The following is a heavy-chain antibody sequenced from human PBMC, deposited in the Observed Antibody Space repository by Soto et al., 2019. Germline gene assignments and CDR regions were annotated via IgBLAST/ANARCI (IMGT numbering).Heavy chain of an antibody. CDR3: VAELYSGGGCCSFDF. CDR1: GFTFTNSA. V-gene: IGHV1-58*01. D-gene: IGHD2-21*02. CDR2: IIVASGRT. J-gene: IGHJ3*01. Sequence: ASVKVSCKTSGFTFTNSAVQWVRQARGQRLEWIGWIIVASGRTNYAREVQERVTISRDTSTSTAYMELSGLRSEDTAVYYCVAELYSGGGCCSFDFWGQGTMVTVSS.